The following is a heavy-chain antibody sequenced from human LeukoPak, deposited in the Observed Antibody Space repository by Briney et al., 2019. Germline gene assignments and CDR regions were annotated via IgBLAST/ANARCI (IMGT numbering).Heavy chain of an antibody. Sequence: GASVKVSCKVSGYTLTELSMHWVRQAPGKGLEWMGGFDPEDAETIYTQKFQGRVTMSRDTSISTAYMELSRLRSDDTAVYYCASGVGATPWFDYWGQGTLVTVSP. D-gene: IGHD1-26*01. CDR3: ASGVGATPWFDY. CDR2: FDPEDAET. CDR1: GYTLTELS. V-gene: IGHV1-24*01. J-gene: IGHJ4*02.